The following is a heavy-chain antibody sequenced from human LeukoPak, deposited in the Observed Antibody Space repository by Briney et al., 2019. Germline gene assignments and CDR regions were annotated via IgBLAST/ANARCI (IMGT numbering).Heavy chain of an antibody. CDR2: IYYSGST. Sequence: PSETLSLTCTVSGGSISSYYWSWIRQPPGKGLEWIGYIYYSGSTNYNPSLKSRVTISVDTSKNQFSLKLSSVTAADTAVYYCARDENLGRSSVRQPGYYFDYWGQGTLVTVSS. D-gene: IGHD1-14*01. CDR1: GGSISSYY. CDR3: ARDENLGRSSVRQPGYYFDY. V-gene: IGHV4-59*12. J-gene: IGHJ4*02.